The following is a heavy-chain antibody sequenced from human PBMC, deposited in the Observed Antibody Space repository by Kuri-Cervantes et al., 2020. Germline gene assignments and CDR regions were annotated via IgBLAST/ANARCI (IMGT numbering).Heavy chain of an antibody. CDR3: AREYSHDDYYMDV. Sequence: GGSLRLSCAASGFTFDDYAMHWVRQAPGKGLEWVAVISYDGSNKYYADSVKGRFAVSRDNSKNMVYLDLSSLRTEDTAIYYCAREYSHDDYYMDVWGNGTTVTVSS. V-gene: IGHV3-30*09. D-gene: IGHD2-21*01. CDR1: GFTFDDYA. CDR2: ISYDGSNK. J-gene: IGHJ6*03.